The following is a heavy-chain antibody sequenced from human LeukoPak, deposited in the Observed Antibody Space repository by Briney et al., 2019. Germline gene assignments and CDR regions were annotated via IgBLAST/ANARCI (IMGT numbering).Heavy chain of an antibody. Sequence: GGSLRLSCAASGFTFGSYGMHWGCQTPGKGGWWGAFIRDDGSNKYYADSVKGRFTISRDNSKNTLYLQMNSLRAEDTAVYYCAKDAAWYCSSTTCDKWFDPWGQGTLVIVSS. D-gene: IGHD2-2*01. CDR1: GFTFGSYG. J-gene: IGHJ5*02. V-gene: IGHV3-30*02. CDR3: AKDAAWYCSSTTCDKWFDP. CDR2: IRDDGSNK.